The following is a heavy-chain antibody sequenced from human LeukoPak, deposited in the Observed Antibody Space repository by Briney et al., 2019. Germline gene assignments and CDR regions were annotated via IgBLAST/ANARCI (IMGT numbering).Heavy chain of an antibody. CDR2: IYYSGST. V-gene: IGHV4-39*01. J-gene: IGHJ4*02. D-gene: IGHD2-21*02. CDR1: GGSISSSSYY. CDR3: ARLLVGTLYYFDY. Sequence: TPSETLSLTCTVSGGSISSSSYYWGWIRQPPGKGLEWIGSIYYSGSTYYNPSLKSRVTISVDTSKNQFSLKLSSVTAADTAVYYCARLLVGTLYYFDYWGQGTLVTVSS.